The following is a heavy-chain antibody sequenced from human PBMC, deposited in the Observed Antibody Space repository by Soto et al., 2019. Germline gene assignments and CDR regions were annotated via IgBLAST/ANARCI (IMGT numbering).Heavy chain of an antibody. V-gene: IGHV3-23*01. J-gene: IGHJ4*02. CDR2: ISGSGGST. Sequence: EVQLLESGGGWVQPGGSLRLSCAASGFPFSSYAMSWVRQAPGKGREWVSAISGSGGSTYYADSVKGRFTISRDNSKNTLYLQMNSLRAEDTAVYYCAKVAFVWFGESHFDYWGQGTLVTVSS. CDR3: AKVAFVWFGESHFDY. CDR1: GFPFSSYA. D-gene: IGHD3-10*01.